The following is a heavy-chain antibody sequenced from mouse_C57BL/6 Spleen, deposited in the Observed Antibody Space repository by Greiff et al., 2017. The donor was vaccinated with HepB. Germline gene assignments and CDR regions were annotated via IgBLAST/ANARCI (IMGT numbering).Heavy chain of an antibody. V-gene: IGHV4-1*01. CDR3: ARKFITTPYWYFDV. Sequence: EVKLVESGGGLVQPGGSLKLSCAASGIDFSRYWMSWVRRAPGKGLEWIGEINPDSSTINYAPSLKDKFIISRDNAKNTLYLQMSKVRSEDTALYYCARKFITTPYWYFDVWGTGTTVTVSS. CDR1: GIDFSRYW. CDR2: INPDSSTI. D-gene: IGHD1-1*01. J-gene: IGHJ1*03.